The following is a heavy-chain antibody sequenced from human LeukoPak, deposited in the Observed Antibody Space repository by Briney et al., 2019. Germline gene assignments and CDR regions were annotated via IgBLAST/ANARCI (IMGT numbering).Heavy chain of an antibody. V-gene: IGHV3-21*01. CDR3: AREIGTRGNQTN. D-gene: IGHD4-23*01. Sequence: GESLRLSCAASGFTFSTYSMNWVRQAPGKGLEWVSSISSSSSYIYYADSVKGRFTISRDNANNSLYLQMNSLRAEDTAVYYCAREIGTRGNQTNWGQGTLVTVSS. CDR1: GFTFSTYS. J-gene: IGHJ4*02. CDR2: ISSSSSYI.